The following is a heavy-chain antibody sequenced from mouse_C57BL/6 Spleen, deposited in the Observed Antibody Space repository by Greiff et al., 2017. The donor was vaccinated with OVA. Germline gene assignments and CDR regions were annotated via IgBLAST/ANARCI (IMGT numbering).Heavy chain of an antibody. D-gene: IGHD4-1*01. CDR2: IWRGGST. Sequence: VKLMESGPGLVQPSQSLSITCTVSGFSLTSYGVHWVRQSPGKGLEWLGVIWRGGSTDYNAAFMSRLSITKDNSKSQVFFKMNSLQADDTAIYYCAKKEEVWDGYAMDYWGQGTSVTVSS. V-gene: IGHV2-5*01. CDR3: AKKEEVWDGYAMDY. J-gene: IGHJ4*01. CDR1: GFSLTSYG.